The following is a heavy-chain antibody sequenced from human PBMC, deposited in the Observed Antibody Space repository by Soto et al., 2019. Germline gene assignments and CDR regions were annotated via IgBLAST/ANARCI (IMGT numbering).Heavy chain of an antibody. V-gene: IGHV3-30*18. D-gene: IGHD5-12*01. CDR1: GFTFSSYG. CDR2: ISYDGSNK. Sequence: GGSLRLSCAASGFTFSSYGMHWVRQAPGKGLEWVAVISYDGSNKYYADSVKGRFTISRDNSKNTLYLQMNSLRAEDTAVYYCAKDTKGIVATHPVYWGQGTLVTVSS. CDR3: AKDTKGIVATHPVY. J-gene: IGHJ4*02.